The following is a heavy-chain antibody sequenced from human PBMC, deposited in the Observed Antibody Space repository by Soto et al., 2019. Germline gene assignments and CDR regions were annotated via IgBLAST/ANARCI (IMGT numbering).Heavy chain of an antibody. CDR2: INSDGSST. D-gene: IGHD6-19*01. Sequence: EVQLVESGGGLVQPGGSLRVSCAASGFTFSSYWMHWVRQAPGKGLVWVSRINSDGSSTSYSDYVKGRFTISRDNAKNTLYLQMNGLRAEDTARDYCARRGAVAGLPCWGQGTLVTVSS. J-gene: IGHJ4*02. CDR1: GFTFSSYW. CDR3: ARRGAVAGLPC. V-gene: IGHV3-74*01.